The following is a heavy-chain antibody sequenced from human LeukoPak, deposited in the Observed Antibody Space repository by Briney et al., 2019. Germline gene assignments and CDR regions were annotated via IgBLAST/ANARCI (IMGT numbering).Heavy chain of an antibody. J-gene: IGHJ4*02. CDR3: ARLNGIALEGNWNTESDY. CDR2: ISYDGSNK. CDR1: GFTFSSYA. V-gene: IGHV3-30-3*01. D-gene: IGHD6-19*01. Sequence: PGGSLRLSCAASGFTFSSYAMHWVRQAPGKGLEWVAVISYDGSNKYYADSVKGRFTISRDNSKNTLYLQMNSLRAEDTAVYYCARLNGIALEGNWNTESDYWGQGTLVTVSS.